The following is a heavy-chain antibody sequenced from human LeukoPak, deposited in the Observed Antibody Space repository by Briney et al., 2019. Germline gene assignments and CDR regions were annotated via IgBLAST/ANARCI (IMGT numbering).Heavy chain of an antibody. CDR3: ARDSDTAIFDY. CDR2: IYHSGST. V-gene: IGHV4-30-2*01. Sequence: PSETLSLTCTVSGGSISSGGYYWSWIRQPPGKGLEWIGYIYHSGSTYYNPSLKSRVTISVDRSKNQFSLKLSSVTAADTAVYYCARDSDTAIFDYWGQGTLVTVSS. D-gene: IGHD5-18*01. CDR1: GGSISSGGYY. J-gene: IGHJ4*02.